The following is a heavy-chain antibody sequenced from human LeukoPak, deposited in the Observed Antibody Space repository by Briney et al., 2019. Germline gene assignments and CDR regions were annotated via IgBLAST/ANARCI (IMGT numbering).Heavy chain of an antibody. Sequence: PSETLSLTCTVSGGSISSSSYYWGWIRQPPGKGLEWIGSIYYSGSTYYNPSLKSRVTISVDTSKNQFSLKLSSVTAADTAVYYCARGHSGYGLLSNYWGQGTLVTVSS. D-gene: IGHD3-22*01. CDR2: IYYSGST. V-gene: IGHV4-39*01. CDR1: GGSISSSSYY. J-gene: IGHJ4*02. CDR3: ARGHSGYGLLSNY.